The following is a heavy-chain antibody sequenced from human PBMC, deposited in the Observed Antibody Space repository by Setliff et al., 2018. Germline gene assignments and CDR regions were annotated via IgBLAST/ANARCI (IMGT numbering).Heavy chain of an antibody. J-gene: IGHJ6*03. D-gene: IGHD2-2*01. CDR3: VRDGFEIVVVPAAIYYYYYMDV. CDR2: INAGNGNT. Sequence: ASVKVSCKASGYTFTSYAMHWVRQAPGQRLEWMGWINAGNGNTKYSQKFQGRVTITRDTSASTAYMELSILRSEDTAVYYCVRDGFEIVVVPAAIYYYYYMDVWGKGTTVTVSS. V-gene: IGHV1-3*01. CDR1: GYTFTSYA.